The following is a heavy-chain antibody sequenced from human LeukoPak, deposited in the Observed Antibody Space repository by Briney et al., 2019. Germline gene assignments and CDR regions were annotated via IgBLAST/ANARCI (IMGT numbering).Heavy chain of an antibody. CDR1: GFTFSTFA. Sequence: GGSLRLSCAASGFTFSTFAMIWVRQPPGKGLECVSSIFPSGGEIHYADSVRGRFTISRDNPKSTLSLQMNSLRAEDTAIYYCATYRQVLLPFESWGQGTLVTASS. J-gene: IGHJ4*02. V-gene: IGHV3-23*01. D-gene: IGHD2-8*02. CDR2: IFPSGGEI. CDR3: ATYRQVLLPFES.